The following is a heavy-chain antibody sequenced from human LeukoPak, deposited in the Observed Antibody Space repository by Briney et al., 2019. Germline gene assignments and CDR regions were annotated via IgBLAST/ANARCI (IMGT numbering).Heavy chain of an antibody. Sequence: GGSLRLSCAASGFTFSSYAMSWVRQAPGKGLEWVAVISYDGSNKYYADSVKGRFTISRDNSKNTLYLQMNSLRAEDTAVYYCARPILTGYDDYWGQGTLVTVSS. D-gene: IGHD3-9*01. V-gene: IGHV3-30*04. CDR2: ISYDGSNK. CDR1: GFTFSSYA. J-gene: IGHJ4*02. CDR3: ARPILTGYDDY.